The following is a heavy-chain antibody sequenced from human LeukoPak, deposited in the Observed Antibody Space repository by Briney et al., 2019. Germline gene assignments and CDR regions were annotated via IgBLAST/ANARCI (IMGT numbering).Heavy chain of an antibody. J-gene: IGHJ4*02. D-gene: IGHD3-9*01. V-gene: IGHV3-30*03. CDR3: ARDPSYYDILTGYYTPSYYFDY. Sequence: GGSLRLSCAASGFTFSSYGMHWVRQAPGKGLEWVAVISYDGSNKYYADSVKGRFTISRDNAKNSLYLQMNSLRAEDTAVYYCARDPSYYDILTGYYTPSYYFDYWGQGTLVTVSS. CDR1: GFTFSSYG. CDR2: ISYDGSNK.